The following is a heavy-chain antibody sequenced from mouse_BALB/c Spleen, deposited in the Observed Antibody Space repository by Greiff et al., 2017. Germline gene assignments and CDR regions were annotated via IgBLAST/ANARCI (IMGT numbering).Heavy chain of an antibody. CDR1: GYTFTSYW. Sequence: QVQLKQPGAELVRPGASVKLSCKASGYTFTSYWINWVKQRPGQGLEWIGNIYPSDSYTNYNQKFKDKATLTVDKSSSTAYMQLSSPTSEDSAVYYCTRWYGNYGDYAMDYWGQGTSVTVSS. CDR3: TRWYGNYGDYAMDY. V-gene: IGHV1-69*02. J-gene: IGHJ4*01. CDR2: IYPSDSYT. D-gene: IGHD2-10*02.